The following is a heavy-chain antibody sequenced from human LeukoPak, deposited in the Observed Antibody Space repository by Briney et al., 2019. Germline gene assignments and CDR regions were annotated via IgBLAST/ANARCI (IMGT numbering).Heavy chain of an antibody. CDR3: ARTRYGPLFGY. J-gene: IGHJ4*02. V-gene: IGHV4-34*01. Sequence: SETLSLTCAVYGGSFSGYYWSWIRQPPGKGLEWIGEINHSGSTNYNPSLKSRVTISVDTSKNQFSLKLSSVTAADTAVYYCARTRYGPLFGYWGQGTLVTVSS. CDR1: GGSFSGYY. D-gene: IGHD5-18*01. CDR2: INHSGST.